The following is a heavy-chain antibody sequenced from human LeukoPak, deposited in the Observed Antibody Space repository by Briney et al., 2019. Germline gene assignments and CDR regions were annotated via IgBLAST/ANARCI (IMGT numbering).Heavy chain of an antibody. V-gene: IGHV1-8*03. J-gene: IGHJ4*02. CDR1: GYTFTSYD. D-gene: IGHD1-7*01. CDR2: MNPNSGNT. Sequence: ASVKVSCKASGYTFTSYDINWVRQATGQGLEWMGWMNPNSGNTGYAQKFQGRVTITRNNSISTAYMELSSLRAEDTAVYYCARVDNWNYEDYWGQGTLVTVSS. CDR3: ARVDNWNYEDY.